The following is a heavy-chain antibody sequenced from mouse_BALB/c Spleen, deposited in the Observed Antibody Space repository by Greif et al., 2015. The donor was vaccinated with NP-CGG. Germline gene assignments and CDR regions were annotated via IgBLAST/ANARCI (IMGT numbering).Heavy chain of an antibody. J-gene: IGHJ3*01. V-gene: IGHV5-9-4*01. D-gene: IGHD3-2*02. CDR1: GFTFSSYA. CDR3: ARDQGAY. CDR2: ISSGGSYT. Sequence: EVQRVESGGGLVKPGGSLKLSCAASGFTFSSYAMSWVRQSPEKRLEWVAEISSGGSYTYYPDTVTGRFTISRDNAKNTLYLEMSSLRSEDTAMYYCARDQGAYWGQGTLVTVSA.